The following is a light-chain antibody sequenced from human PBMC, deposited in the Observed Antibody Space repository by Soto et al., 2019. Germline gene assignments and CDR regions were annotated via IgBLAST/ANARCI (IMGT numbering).Light chain of an antibody. Sequence: QSVLTQPPSASGSPGQSVTISCTGTSSDIGTYDYVSWYQHLPDEAPKLIIYEVSKRPSGVPDRFSGSKSGNTASLTVSGLQAEDEGDYYCCSYGGGNNFYVFGTGTKV. CDR2: EVS. J-gene: IGLJ1*01. CDR3: CSYGGGNNFYV. V-gene: IGLV2-8*01. CDR1: SSDIGTYDY.